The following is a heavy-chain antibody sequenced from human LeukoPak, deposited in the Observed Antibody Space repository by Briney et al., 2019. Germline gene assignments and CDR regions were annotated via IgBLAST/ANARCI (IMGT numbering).Heavy chain of an antibody. CDR2: IIPIFGTA. CDR3: AIDPYGGFGETGYMDV. CDR1: GGTFSSYA. V-gene: IGHV1-69*13. J-gene: IGHJ6*03. Sequence: GASVKVSCKASGGTFSSYAISWVRQAPGQGLEWMGGIIPIFGTANYAQKFQGRVTITADESTTTAYMELSSLRSEDTAVFYCAIDPYGGFGETGYMDVWGKGTTVIVSS. D-gene: IGHD3-10*01.